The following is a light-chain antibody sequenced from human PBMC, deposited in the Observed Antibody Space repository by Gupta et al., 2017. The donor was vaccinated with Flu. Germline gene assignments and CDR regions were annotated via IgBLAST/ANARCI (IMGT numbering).Light chain of an antibody. V-gene: IGLV2-14*01. Sequence: QSALTQPASVSGSPGQSITISCTGTSSDVGSYDYVSWYQHHPGKAPKLIIYEVTNRPSGVSNRFSGSKSGNTASLTLXGXQAEDEXDYYCQAYRRSSADVVFGGGTKVTVL. CDR1: SSDVGSYDY. J-gene: IGLJ2*01. CDR2: EVT. CDR3: QAYRRSSADVV.